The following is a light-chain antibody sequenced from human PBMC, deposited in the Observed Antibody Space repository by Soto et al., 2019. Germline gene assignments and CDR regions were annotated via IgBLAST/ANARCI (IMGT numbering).Light chain of an antibody. Sequence: EIVLTQSPDTLSLFPGERATLSCRASQRVSSTYLAWYQQKPGQAPTPLISAASIRATGTPDRFSGSESGTDFTLTISRLEPEDFAVYYFQQYGNSRWTFGQGTKVDVK. V-gene: IGKV3-20*01. J-gene: IGKJ1*01. CDR1: QRVSSTY. CDR2: AAS. CDR3: QQYGNSRWT.